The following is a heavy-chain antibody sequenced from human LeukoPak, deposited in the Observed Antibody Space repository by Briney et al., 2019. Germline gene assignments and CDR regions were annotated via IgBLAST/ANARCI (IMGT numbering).Heavy chain of an antibody. D-gene: IGHD3-22*01. CDR3: ARELSDYYDSSGSFFDY. J-gene: IGHJ4*02. V-gene: IGHV4-31*02. Sequence: SWIRQHPGKGLEWIGYIYYSGSTYYNPSLKSRVTISVDTSKNQFSLKLSSVAAADTAVYYCARELSDYYDSSGSFFDYWGQGTLVTVSS. CDR2: IYYSGST.